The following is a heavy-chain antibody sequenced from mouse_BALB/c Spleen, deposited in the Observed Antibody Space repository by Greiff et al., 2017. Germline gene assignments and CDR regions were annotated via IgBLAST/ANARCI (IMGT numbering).Heavy chain of an antibody. V-gene: IGHV1-87*01. Sequence: SGAELARPGASVKLSCKASGYTFTSYWMQWVKQRPGQGLEWIGAIYPGDGDTRYTQKFKGKATLTADKSSSTAYMQLSSLASEDSAVYYCAREGGDYWGQGTTLTVSS. CDR1: GYTFTSYW. CDR2: IYPGDGDT. J-gene: IGHJ2*01. CDR3: AREGGDY.